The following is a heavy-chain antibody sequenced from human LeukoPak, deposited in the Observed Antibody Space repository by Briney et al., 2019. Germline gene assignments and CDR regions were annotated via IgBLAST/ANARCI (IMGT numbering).Heavy chain of an antibody. CDR1: GFTFSSYA. V-gene: IGHV3-23*01. CDR2: ISGSGGST. CDR3: AKADPANPTYPRSNFWSGYYSNKYYFDY. D-gene: IGHD3-3*01. J-gene: IGHJ4*02. Sequence: GGSLRLSCAASGFTFSSYAMSWVRQAPGKGLEWVSAISGSGGSTYYADSVKGRFTISRDNSKNTLYLQMNSLRAEDTAVYYCAKADPANPTYPRSNFWSGYYSNKYYFDYWGQGTLVTVSS.